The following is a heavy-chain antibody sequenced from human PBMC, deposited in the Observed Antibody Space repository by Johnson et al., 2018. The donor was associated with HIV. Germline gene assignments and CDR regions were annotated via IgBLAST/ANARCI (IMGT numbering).Heavy chain of an antibody. CDR1: GFTFSSYA. J-gene: IGHJ3*02. CDR3: ARDYGRGSRSGNWQQLATDAFDI. CDR2: ISYDGSNK. D-gene: IGHD6-13*01. Sequence: VQLVESGGGLVQPGRSLRLSCAASGFTFSSYAMHWVRQAPGKGLEWVAVISYDGSNKYYADSVKGRLTISRDNSKNTLYLQMNSLRAEDTAVYYCARDYGRGSRSGNWQQLATDAFDIWGQGTMVTVSS. V-gene: IGHV3-30-3*01.